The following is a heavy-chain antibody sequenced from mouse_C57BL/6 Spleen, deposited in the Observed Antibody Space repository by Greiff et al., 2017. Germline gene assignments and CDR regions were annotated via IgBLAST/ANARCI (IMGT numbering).Heavy chain of an antibody. D-gene: IGHD2-2*01. V-gene: IGHV1-7*01. CDR1: GYTFTSYW. CDR2: INPSSGYT. J-gene: IGHJ4*01. Sequence: VMLVESGAELAKPGASVKLSCKASGYTFTSYWMHWVKQRPGQGLEWIGYINPSSGYTKYNQKFKDKATLTADKSSSTAYMQLSSLTYEDSAVYYCARGDYGYPYAMDYWGQGTSVTVSS. CDR3: ARGDYGYPYAMDY.